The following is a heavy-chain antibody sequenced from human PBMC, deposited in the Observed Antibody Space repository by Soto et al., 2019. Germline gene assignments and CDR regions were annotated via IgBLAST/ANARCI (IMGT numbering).Heavy chain of an antibody. V-gene: IGHV4-31*03. CDR1: GGSFGSGGYY. Sequence: TLSLTCTVSGGSFGSGGYYWSWIRQHPGKGLEWIGYIYYSGSTYYNPSLKSRVTISVDTSKNQFSLKLSSVTAADTAVYYCARIKIRGRKYYFDYWGQGTLVTV. J-gene: IGHJ4*02. CDR2: IYYSGST. D-gene: IGHD3-10*01. CDR3: ARIKIRGRKYYFDY.